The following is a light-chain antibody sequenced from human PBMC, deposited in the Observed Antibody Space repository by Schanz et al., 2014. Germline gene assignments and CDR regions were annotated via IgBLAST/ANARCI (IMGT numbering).Light chain of an antibody. Sequence: QSVLTQPASVSGSPGQSITISCTGTGSDVGGYNYVSWYQQHSGKAPKLMIYDVSNRPSGVSNRFSGSKSGNTASLTISGLQAEDEADYYCSSHTSGSTLLFGGGTKLTVL. CDR3: SSHTSGSTLL. J-gene: IGLJ3*02. CDR1: GSDVGGYNY. CDR2: DVS. V-gene: IGLV2-14*01.